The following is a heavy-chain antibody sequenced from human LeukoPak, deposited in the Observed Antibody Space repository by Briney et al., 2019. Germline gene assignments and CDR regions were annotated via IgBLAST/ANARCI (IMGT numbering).Heavy chain of an antibody. CDR1: GYSFTSYW. Sequence: GESLKISCKGSGYSFTSYWISWVRPMPGKGLEWMGRIDPSDSYTNYSPSFQGHVTISADKSISTAYLQWSSLKASDTAMYYCARHSDGSGSYYNANGMDVWGKGTTVTVSS. D-gene: IGHD3-10*01. J-gene: IGHJ6*04. CDR3: ARHSDGSGSYYNANGMDV. CDR2: IDPSDSYT. V-gene: IGHV5-10-1*01.